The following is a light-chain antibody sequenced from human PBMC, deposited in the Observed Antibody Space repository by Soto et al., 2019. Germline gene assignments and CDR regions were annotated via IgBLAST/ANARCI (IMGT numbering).Light chain of an antibody. V-gene: IGKV3-20*01. CDR3: QQYGSAPT. Sequence: EIVLTQSPGTLSLSPGERATLSCRASQSVSSSYLAWYQQKPGQAPRLLIYGASSRATGIPDRFSGSGSGTDFTLTISRLETEDFAVYYCQQYGSAPTCGQGTKVELK. J-gene: IGKJ1*01. CDR2: GAS. CDR1: QSVSSSY.